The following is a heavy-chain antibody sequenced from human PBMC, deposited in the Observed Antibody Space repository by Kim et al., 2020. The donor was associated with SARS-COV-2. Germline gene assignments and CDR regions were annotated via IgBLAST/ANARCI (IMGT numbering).Heavy chain of an antibody. J-gene: IGHJ6*02. V-gene: IGHV3-23*01. CDR3: AKDIGGY. CDR2: SGGRT. Sequence: SGGRTYYADSVKGRFTISRDNSKNTLYLQMNSLRAEETAVYYCAKDIGGYWGQGTTVTVSS. D-gene: IGHD3-16*02.